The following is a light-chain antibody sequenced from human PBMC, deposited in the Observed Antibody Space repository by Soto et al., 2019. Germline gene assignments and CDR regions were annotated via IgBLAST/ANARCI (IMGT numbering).Light chain of an antibody. CDR3: SSYAGSSTLFV. V-gene: IGLV2-14*01. Sequence: QSVLTQPASVSGSPGQSIAISCTGTSSDVGAYDYVSWYQQHPGKAPKLMIYDVSNRPSGVSNRFSGSKSGNTASLTISGLQAEDEAEYFCSSYAGSSTLFVFGTGTKVTVL. CDR2: DVS. CDR1: SSDVGAYDY. J-gene: IGLJ1*01.